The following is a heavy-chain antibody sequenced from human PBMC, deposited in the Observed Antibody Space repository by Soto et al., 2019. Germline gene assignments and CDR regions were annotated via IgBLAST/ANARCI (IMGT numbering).Heavy chain of an antibody. CDR3: ARGATGYYNYYYYYYMDV. J-gene: IGHJ6*03. CDR2: INHSGST. D-gene: IGHD3-9*01. CDR1: GGSFSGYY. Sequence: SETLSLTCAVYGGSFSGYYWSWIRQPPGKGLEWIGEINHSGSTNYNPSLKSRVTISVDTSKNQFSLKLSSVTAADTAVYYCARGATGYYNYYYYYYMDVWGKGTTVTVS. V-gene: IGHV4-34*01.